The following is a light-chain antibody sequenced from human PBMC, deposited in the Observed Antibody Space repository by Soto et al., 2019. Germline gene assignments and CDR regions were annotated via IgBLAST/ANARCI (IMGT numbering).Light chain of an antibody. CDR1: SSNIGNNY. CDR3: GTWASSLRAWFHVV. V-gene: IGLV1-51*01. CDR2: DNN. Sequence: QSALTQPPSVSAAPGQKVTISCSGSSSNIGNNYVSWYQQLPGTAPKLLIYDNNKRPSGIPDRFSGSKSGTSATLGITGLQTGDDADYYCGTWASSLRAWFHVVLGGW. J-gene: IGLJ2*01.